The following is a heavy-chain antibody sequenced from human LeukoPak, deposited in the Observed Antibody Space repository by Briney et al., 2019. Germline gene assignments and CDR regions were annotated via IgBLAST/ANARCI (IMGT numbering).Heavy chain of an antibody. CDR3: AREWFNGSDP. Sequence: GGSLRLSCAAPGFTFSRFTMNWVRQAPGKGLEWVSSISSSSRYIYYADSVKGRFTISRDNAKNSLYLQMNSLRVEDTAVYYCAREWFNGSDPWGQGTLVTVSS. CDR2: ISSSSRYI. CDR1: GFTFSRFT. J-gene: IGHJ5*02. D-gene: IGHD3-10*01. V-gene: IGHV3-21*01.